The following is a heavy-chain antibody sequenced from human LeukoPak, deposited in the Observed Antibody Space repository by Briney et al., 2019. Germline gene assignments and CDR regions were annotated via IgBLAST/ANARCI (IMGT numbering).Heavy chain of an antibody. D-gene: IGHD3-22*01. Sequence: TGGSLRLSCAASGFSFSSYEMNWIRQAPGKGLEWVSYISSSGSTTHCADSVKGRFTISRDNAKNSLYLQMNSLRAEDTAVYYCARDDYYDKGYWGQGTLVTVSS. CDR2: ISSSGSTT. J-gene: IGHJ4*02. CDR1: GFSFSSYE. CDR3: ARDDYYDKGY. V-gene: IGHV3-48*03.